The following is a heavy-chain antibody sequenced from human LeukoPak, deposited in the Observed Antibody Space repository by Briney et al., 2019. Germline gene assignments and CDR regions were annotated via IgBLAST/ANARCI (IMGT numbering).Heavy chain of an antibody. CDR1: GGSISSYY. V-gene: IGHV4-59*01. J-gene: IGHJ5*02. CDR3: ARYDSSGYFKNWFDP. D-gene: IGHD3-22*01. Sequence: SETLSLTCTVSGGSISSYYWSWIRQPPGKGLEWIGNIYYSGSTNYNPSLKSRVTISVDTSKNQSSMMLSSVTAADTAVYYCARYDSSGYFKNWFDPWGQGTLVTVSS. CDR2: IYYSGST.